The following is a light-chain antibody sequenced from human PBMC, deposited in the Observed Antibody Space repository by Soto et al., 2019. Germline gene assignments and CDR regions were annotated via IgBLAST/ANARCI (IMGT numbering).Light chain of an antibody. V-gene: IGLV1-40*01. J-gene: IGLJ3*02. Sequence: QSVLTQPPSVSGAPGQRVTISCTGSSSNIGARYDVHWYQQLPGTAPKLLIYANTHRPSGVPARFSGSKSGTSASLAVTGLQAEDEADYYCQSYDSSLSASVFGGGTKLTVL. CDR2: ANT. CDR1: SSNIGARYD. CDR3: QSYDSSLSASV.